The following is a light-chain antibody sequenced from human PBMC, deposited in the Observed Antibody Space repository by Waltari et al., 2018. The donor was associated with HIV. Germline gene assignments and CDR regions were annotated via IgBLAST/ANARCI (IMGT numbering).Light chain of an antibody. V-gene: IGLV2-14*01. CDR2: EVV. J-gene: IGLJ2*01. Sequence: QSALTQPASVSGSPGQSITISCTGTDTDHYAVPWYQPRPGEAPQVLIFEVVNRPSGVSNRFSGSRSGNTASLTISGLLAEDEADYFCTSYISSAIPVFGGGTKVTVL. CDR3: TSYISSAIPV. CDR1: DTDHYA.